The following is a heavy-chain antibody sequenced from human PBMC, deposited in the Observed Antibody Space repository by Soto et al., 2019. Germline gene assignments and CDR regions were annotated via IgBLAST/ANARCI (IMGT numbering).Heavy chain of an antibody. CDR1: GYTFTSYG. CDR2: ISAYNGNT. J-gene: IGHJ4*02. D-gene: IGHD3-3*01. CDR3: ARDLTYYDFWSGYYIPYFDY. V-gene: IGHV1-18*04. Sequence: QVQLVQSGAEVKKPGASVKVSCKASGYTFTSYGISWVRQAPGQGLEGMGWISAYNGNTNYAQKLQGRVTMTTDTSTSTAYMELRSLRSDDTAVYYCARDLTYYDFWSGYYIPYFDYWGQGTLVTVSS.